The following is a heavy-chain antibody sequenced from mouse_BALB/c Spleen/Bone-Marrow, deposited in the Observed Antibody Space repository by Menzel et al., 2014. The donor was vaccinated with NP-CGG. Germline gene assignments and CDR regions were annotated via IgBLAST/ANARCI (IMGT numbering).Heavy chain of an antibody. Sequence: VQLQQSGAELVRPGASVKLSRKASGYTFTSYWMHWVKLGPGQGFEWIGEINPSNGDTNYNEKFKRKATLTVDKSSSTAYMQLSSLTSEDSAVYYCTNYGYDWGQGTALTVSS. CDR1: GYTFTSYW. CDR3: TNYGYD. V-gene: IGHV1S16*01. J-gene: IGHJ2*01. CDR2: INPSNGDT. D-gene: IGHD1-2*01.